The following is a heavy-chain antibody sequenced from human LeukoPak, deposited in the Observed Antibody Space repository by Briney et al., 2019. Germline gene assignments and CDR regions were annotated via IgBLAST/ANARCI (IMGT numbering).Heavy chain of an antibody. Sequence: GGSLRLSCTASTFSFRGHWMGWLRQAPGKGLEWVANISPDGTTKYYVDSVKGRFTISRDHARNSLFLQMNSLNVEDTAVYFCGRGGGQLDYWGQGMMVSVSS. J-gene: IGHJ4*02. D-gene: IGHD2-2*03. CDR1: TFSFRGHW. V-gene: IGHV3-7*01. CDR2: ISPDGTTK. CDR3: GRGGGQLDY.